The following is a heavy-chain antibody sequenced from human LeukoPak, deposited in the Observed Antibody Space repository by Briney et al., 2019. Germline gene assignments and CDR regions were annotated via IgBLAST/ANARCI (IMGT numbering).Heavy chain of an antibody. CDR2: IYSTGKN. D-gene: IGHD6-19*01. V-gene: IGHV4-4*08. Sequence: SETLSLTCADSGGSINSHDWGWIRQPPGKGLQWIGDIYSTGKNNYNPSLKSRVTISLDTSKSHLSLNLTSVLAADTAIYYCVRRDTGWNYFDYWGQGILVTVSS. CDR3: VRRDTGWNYFDY. J-gene: IGHJ4*02. CDR1: GGSINSHD.